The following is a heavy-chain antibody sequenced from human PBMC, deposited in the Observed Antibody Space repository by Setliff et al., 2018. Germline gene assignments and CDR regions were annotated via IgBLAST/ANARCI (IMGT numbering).Heavy chain of an antibody. CDR3: ARIAYFDFWRGFGVGAFDL. Sequence: SETLSLTCTVSGASVSNVNYYWGWIRQPPGKGLEWVGSIYYSGKTYSNPSFKSRVTMSVDKSKNQFSLKLASVTAADRAVYYCARIAYFDFWRGFGVGAFDLWGHGSVVTVSS. CDR2: IYYSGKT. CDR1: GASVSNVNYY. D-gene: IGHD3-3*01. V-gene: IGHV4-39*01. J-gene: IGHJ3*01.